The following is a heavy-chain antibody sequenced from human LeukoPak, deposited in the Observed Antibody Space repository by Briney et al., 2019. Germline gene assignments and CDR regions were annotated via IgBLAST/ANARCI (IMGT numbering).Heavy chain of an antibody. CDR1: GFTVSDNY. CDR2: LHASGTI. J-gene: IGHJ3*02. V-gene: IGHV3-53*01. CDR3: AREVLGFCSGGSCYEFDAFHI. Sequence: GGCLRLSCAASGFTVSDNYMKWVRQAPGKVLEWVSVLHASGTIYYADSVKGRFTISRDNSKNTLYLQMNSLTAEDTAVYYCAREVLGFCSGGSCYEFDAFHIWGQGTMVTVSS. D-gene: IGHD2-15*01.